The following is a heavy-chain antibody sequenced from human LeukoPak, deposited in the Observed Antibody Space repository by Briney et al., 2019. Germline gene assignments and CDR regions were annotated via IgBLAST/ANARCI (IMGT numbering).Heavy chain of an antibody. D-gene: IGHD3-9*01. CDR2: ISYDGSNK. CDR3: AKDLDILTGFLPDY. CDR1: GFTFSSYG. Sequence: GGSLRLSCAASGFTFSSYGMHWVRQAPGKGLEWVAVISYDGSNKYYADSVKGRFTISRDNSKNTLYLQMNSLRAEDTAVYYCAKDLDILTGFLPDYWGQGTLVTVSS. J-gene: IGHJ4*02. V-gene: IGHV3-30*18.